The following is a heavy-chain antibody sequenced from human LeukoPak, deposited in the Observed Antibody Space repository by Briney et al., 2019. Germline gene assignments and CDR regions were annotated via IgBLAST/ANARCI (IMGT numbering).Heavy chain of an antibody. V-gene: IGHV3-23*01. D-gene: IGHD2-15*01. CDR2: ICGSDGST. CDR3: AKGRGGSCYSSVDN. Sequence: SGGSLRLSCAASGFTFSSYAMSWVRQAPGKGLEWVSAICGSDGSTYYADSVKGRFTISRDNSKNTLYLQMNSLRAEDTAVYYCAKGRGGSCYSSVDNWGQGTLVTVSS. J-gene: IGHJ4*02. CDR1: GFTFSSYA.